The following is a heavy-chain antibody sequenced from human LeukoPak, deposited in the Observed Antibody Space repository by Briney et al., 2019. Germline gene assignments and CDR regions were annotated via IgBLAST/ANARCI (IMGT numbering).Heavy chain of an antibody. V-gene: IGHV1-69*05. D-gene: IGHD3-22*01. CDR1: GGTFSSYA. CDR3: ARGSTPDSSGYYPLFDY. Sequence: SVNDSFKSSGGTFSSYAISWVRQAPGQGLEWMGGIIPIFGTANYAQKFQCRVAITTHESTSTAYMELSSLRSEDTAVYYCARGSTPDSSGYYPLFDYWGQGTLVTVSS. J-gene: IGHJ4*02. CDR2: IIPIFGTA.